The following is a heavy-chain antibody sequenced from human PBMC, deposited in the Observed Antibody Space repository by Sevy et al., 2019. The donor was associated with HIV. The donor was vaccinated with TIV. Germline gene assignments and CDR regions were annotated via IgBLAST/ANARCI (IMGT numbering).Heavy chain of an antibody. V-gene: IGHV4-59*01. Sequence: SETLSLTCTVSGGSISSYYWSWIRQPPGKGLEWIGYIYYSGSTNYNPSLKSRVTISVGTSKNQFSLKLSSVTAADTAVYYCAREQQLYGMDVWGQGTTVTVSS. CDR2: IYYSGST. J-gene: IGHJ6*02. D-gene: IGHD6-13*01. CDR3: AREQQLYGMDV. CDR1: GGSISSYY.